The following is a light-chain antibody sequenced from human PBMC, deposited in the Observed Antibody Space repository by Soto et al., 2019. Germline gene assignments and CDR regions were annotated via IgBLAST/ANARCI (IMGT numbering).Light chain of an antibody. CDR2: DAS. Sequence: EIVLTQSPATLSLSPGERATLSCRASQSVGGYLDWYQQKPGQAPRLLIYDASNRASGIPARFSGSGSGTDFTLTISSLEPEDLAVYYCHQRSNWPPLTFGGGTEVEIK. CDR3: HQRSNWPPLT. V-gene: IGKV3-11*01. CDR1: QSVGGY. J-gene: IGKJ4*01.